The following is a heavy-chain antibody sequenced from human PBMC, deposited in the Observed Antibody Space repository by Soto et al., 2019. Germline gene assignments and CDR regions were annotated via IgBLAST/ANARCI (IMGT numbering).Heavy chain of an antibody. CDR3: ADLTMRARGYYYGMEV. J-gene: IGHJ6*02. CDR2: IDPSDSYT. Sequence: PCVSLKFPCIGSGYSFSSHCIACVRQMPEKGLEWMGRIDPSDSYTNYSPSFQGHVTISADKSISTAYLQWSSLKASDTAMYYCADLTMRARGYYYGMEVWGQGTTVTVSS. V-gene: IGHV5-10-1*01. CDR1: GYSFSSHC. D-gene: IGHD3-22*01.